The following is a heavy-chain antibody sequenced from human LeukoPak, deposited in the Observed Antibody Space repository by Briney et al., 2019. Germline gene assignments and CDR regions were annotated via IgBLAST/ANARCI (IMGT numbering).Heavy chain of an antibody. CDR3: ARLPKGRTFGGVIVIPRFDP. D-gene: IGHD3-16*02. J-gene: IGHJ5*02. CDR2: TNNSGST. V-gene: IGHV4-34*01. CDR1: GGSFGVYY. Sequence: PSETLSLTCAVYGGSFGVYYWGWFPRPPGRGLGWLGKTNNSGSTNYNPSLKSRVTISVDTSKNQFSLKLSSVTAADTAVYYCARLPKGRTFGGVIVIPRFDPWGQGTLVTVSS.